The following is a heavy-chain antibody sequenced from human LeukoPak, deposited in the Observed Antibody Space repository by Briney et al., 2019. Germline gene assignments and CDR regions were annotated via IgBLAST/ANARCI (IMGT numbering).Heavy chain of an antibody. V-gene: IGHV3-23*01. CDR2: ISGSGGRT. CDR1: GFTFSSYA. J-gene: IGHJ3*02. CDR3: ARDRGDGYNYDAFDI. Sequence: GGSLRLSCAASGFTFSSYAMSWVRQAPGKGLEWVSGISGSGGRTYYADSVKGRFTISRDSSKNTMYLQMDSLRAEDTAVYYCARDRGDGYNYDAFDIWGQGTMVTVSS. D-gene: IGHD5-24*01.